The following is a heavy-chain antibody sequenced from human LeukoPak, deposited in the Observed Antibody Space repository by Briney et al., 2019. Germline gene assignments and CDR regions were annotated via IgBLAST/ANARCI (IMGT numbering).Heavy chain of an antibody. D-gene: IGHD2-21*02. V-gene: IGHV1-18*01. Sequence: ASVKVSCKASGYTFTSYGISWVRQAPGQGIEWMGWISAYNGNTNYAQKLQGRVTMTTDTSTSTAYMELRSLRSDDTAVYYCARDNRGVTSFDYWGQGTLVTVSS. CDR2: ISAYNGNT. J-gene: IGHJ4*02. CDR3: ARDNRGVTSFDY. CDR1: GYTFTSYG.